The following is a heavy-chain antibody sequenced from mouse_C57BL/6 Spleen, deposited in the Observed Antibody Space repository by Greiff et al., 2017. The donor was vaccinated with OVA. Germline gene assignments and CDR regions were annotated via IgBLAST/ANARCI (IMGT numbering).Heavy chain of an antibody. V-gene: IGHV3-1*01. Sequence: EVHLVESGPGMVKPSQSLSLTCTVTGYSITSGYDWHWIRHFPGNKLEWMGYISYSGSTNYNPSLKSRISITHDTSKNHFFLKLNSVTTEDTATYYCARGLTGVFDYWGQGTTLTVSS. CDR1: GYSITSGYD. CDR2: ISYSGST. D-gene: IGHD4-1*01. J-gene: IGHJ2*01. CDR3: ARGLTGVFDY.